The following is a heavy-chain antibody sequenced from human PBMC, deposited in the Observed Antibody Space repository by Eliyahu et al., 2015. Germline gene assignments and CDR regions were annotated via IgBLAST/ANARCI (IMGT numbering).Heavy chain of an antibody. CDR3: ARDHDYSGNYLED. J-gene: IGHJ4*02. CDR2: IWYDGSNQ. Sequence: QVQLVESGGGVVXPGKSLRXSCXASGFIFSXSAXHWVRQAPGKGLEWVAIIWYDGSNQYYADSVKGRFTISRDNSKNTVSLQMNGLRGEDTAVYYCARDHDYSGNYLEDWGQGILVAVSS. D-gene: IGHD4-23*01. CDR1: GFIFSXSA. V-gene: IGHV3-33*08.